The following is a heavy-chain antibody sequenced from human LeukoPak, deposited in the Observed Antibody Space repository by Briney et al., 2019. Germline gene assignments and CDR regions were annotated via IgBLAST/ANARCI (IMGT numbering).Heavy chain of an antibody. CDR3: ARGPHCKTTTCYTSGHLDP. CDR2: ISGSGGST. D-gene: IGHD2-2*02. Sequence: GGSLRLSCAASGLTFRNYAMTWVRQAPGKGLEWVSAISGSGGSTHYADSVKGRFTISRDNSKNTLFLQMNSLRAEDTAVYYCARGPHCKTTTCYTSGHLDPWGQGTLVTVSS. V-gene: IGHV3-23*01. CDR1: GLTFRNYA. J-gene: IGHJ5*02.